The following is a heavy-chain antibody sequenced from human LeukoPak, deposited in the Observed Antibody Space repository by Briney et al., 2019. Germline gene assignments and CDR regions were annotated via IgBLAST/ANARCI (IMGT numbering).Heavy chain of an antibody. V-gene: IGHV3-23*01. CDR1: GFTFSNNA. CDR2: ISGSGGST. Sequence: PGGSLRLSCAVSGFTFSNNAMSWVRQAPGKGLEWVSAISGSGGSTYYADSVKGRFTISRDNSKNTLYLQMNSLRAEDTAVYYCAKDSLYYDFWSGYRPPFDYWGQGTLVTVSS. CDR3: AKDSLYYDFWSGYRPPFDY. J-gene: IGHJ4*02. D-gene: IGHD3-3*01.